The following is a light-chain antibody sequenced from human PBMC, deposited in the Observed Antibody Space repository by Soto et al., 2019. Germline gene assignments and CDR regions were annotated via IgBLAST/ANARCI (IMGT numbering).Light chain of an antibody. CDR2: DAS. CDR1: QSVDWY. J-gene: IGKJ3*01. CDR3: QQRSNWPPIT. Sequence: EIVLTQSPATLSLSPGDRATVSCRASQSVDWYVAWYQHKPGKAPRLLIYDASTRATGIPDRFSGSGSGTDFTLTIGSLEPEDFAVYYCQQRSNWPPITFGPGTKVDMK. V-gene: IGKV3-11*01.